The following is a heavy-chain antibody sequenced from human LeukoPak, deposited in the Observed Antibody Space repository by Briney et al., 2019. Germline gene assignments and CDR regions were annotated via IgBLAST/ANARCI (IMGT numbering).Heavy chain of an antibody. V-gene: IGHV3-11*01. CDR2: IATGGYTL. D-gene: IGHD2/OR15-2a*01. CDR1: GFIFSDTY. Sequence: SGGSLRLSCAASGFIFSDTYMSWLRQAPGKGLEWIANIATGGYTLDYADSVRGRFTVSRDNAKNSLYLQMNSLRVEDTAVYYCATSSFYGQLWGQGTLVTVSS. J-gene: IGHJ1*01. CDR3: ATSSFYGQL.